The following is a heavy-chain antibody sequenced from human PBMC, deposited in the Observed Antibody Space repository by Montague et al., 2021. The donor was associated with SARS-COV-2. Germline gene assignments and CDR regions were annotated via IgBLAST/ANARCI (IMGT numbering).Heavy chain of an antibody. V-gene: IGHV4-34*08. Sequence: SETLSLTCAVYGWTFSGYYWNWIRQPPGKGREWIGEINHSRSTNYNPSLKSRVTISVDTSKNQFSLKLSSVTAADTAVYYCVVVPLGPRGRGFDYWGQGTLATASS. D-gene: IGHD2-15*01. CDR1: GWTFSGYY. CDR3: VVVPLGPRGRGFDY. J-gene: IGHJ4*02. CDR2: INHSRST.